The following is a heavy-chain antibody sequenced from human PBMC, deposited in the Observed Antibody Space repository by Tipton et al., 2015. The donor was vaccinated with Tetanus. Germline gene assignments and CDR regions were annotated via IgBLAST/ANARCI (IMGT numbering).Heavy chain of an antibody. Sequence: SLRLSCTVSGFSFSNYRMNWVRQAPGKGLEWVSSISSTSSYIYYADSVKSRFTISRDNAKSSLFLQMNSLRAEDTAVYYCTSGSALDYWGQGTMVAVSS. CDR3: TSGSALDY. D-gene: IGHD6-25*01. CDR2: ISSTSSYI. V-gene: IGHV3-21*01. CDR1: GFSFSNYR. J-gene: IGHJ4*02.